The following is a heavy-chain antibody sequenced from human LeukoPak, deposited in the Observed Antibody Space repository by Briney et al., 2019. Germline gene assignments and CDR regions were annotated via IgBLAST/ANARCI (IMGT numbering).Heavy chain of an antibody. CDR3: ANGTAAAGTLDY. CDR2: ISYDGSNK. Sequence: GGSLRLSCAASGFTFSSYGMHWVRQAPGKGLEWVAVISYDGSNKYYADSVKGRFTISRDNSKNTLYLQMNSLRAEDTAVYYCANGTAAAGTLDYWGQGTLVTVSS. V-gene: IGHV3-30*18. CDR1: GFTFSSYG. D-gene: IGHD6-13*01. J-gene: IGHJ4*02.